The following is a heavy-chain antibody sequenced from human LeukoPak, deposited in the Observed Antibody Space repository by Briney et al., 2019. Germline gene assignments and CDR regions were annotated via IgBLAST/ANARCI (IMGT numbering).Heavy chain of an antibody. CDR3: ATLGYSYGYMDY. J-gene: IGHJ4*02. CDR2: IYYSGST. CDR1: GVSISSYY. D-gene: IGHD5-18*01. Sequence: SETLSLTCTVSGVSISSYYWSWIRQPPGKGLEWIGYIYYSGSTNYNPSLKSRVTISVDTSKNQFSLKLSSVTAADTAVYYCATLGYSYGYMDYWGQGTLVTVSS. V-gene: IGHV4-59*01.